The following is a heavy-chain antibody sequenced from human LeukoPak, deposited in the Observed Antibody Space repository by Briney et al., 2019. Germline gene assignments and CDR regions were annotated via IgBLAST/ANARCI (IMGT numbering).Heavy chain of an antibody. CDR3: AKDIAAAGNFDY. V-gene: IGHV3-21*04. J-gene: IGHJ4*02. D-gene: IGHD6-13*01. Sequence: GGSLRLSCTASGFAFGGYAMSWVRQAPGEGLECVSSIISTSLETYYADSVKGRFTISRDNAKNSLYLQTNSLRAEDTALYYCAKDIAAAGNFDYWGRGTLVTVSS. CDR1: GFAFGGYA. CDR2: IISTSLET.